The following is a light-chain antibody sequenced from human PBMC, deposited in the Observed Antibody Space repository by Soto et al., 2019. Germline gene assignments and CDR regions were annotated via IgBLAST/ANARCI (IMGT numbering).Light chain of an antibody. Sequence: IVMTQFPATLSESPGERVTLSCRASQSVSTNVAWYQQKPGEAPRLLIFDASARAVDIPGRCSGSVSGTEFTLTISSLQPQDFAVYFCHSYDKWPPGTFGQGTKVEIK. V-gene: IGKV3D-15*01. CDR2: DAS. CDR3: HSYDKWPPGT. J-gene: IGKJ1*01. CDR1: QSVSTN.